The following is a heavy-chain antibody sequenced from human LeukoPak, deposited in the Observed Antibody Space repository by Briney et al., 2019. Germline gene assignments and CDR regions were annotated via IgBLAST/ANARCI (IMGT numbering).Heavy chain of an antibody. CDR2: ISYDGSKK. V-gene: IGHV3-30*02. J-gene: IGHJ6*03. CDR1: GFTFRNYA. D-gene: IGHD1-14*01. Sequence: PGGSLRLSCAASGFTFRNYAMHWVRQSPGKGLECVAFISYDGSKKFYVDSVKGRFTISRDDSKNTLYLQMNSLRDEDTAIYYCARERTGYYMAVWGKGTTVTISS. CDR3: ARERTGYYMAV.